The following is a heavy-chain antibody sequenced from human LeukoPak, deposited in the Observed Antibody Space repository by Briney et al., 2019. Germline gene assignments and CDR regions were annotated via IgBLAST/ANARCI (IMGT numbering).Heavy chain of an antibody. CDR1: GYTFSRYG. CDR2: ISAYNGNT. CDR3: AREPPRSFYGSGTHYNGVRDYYYGMDV. D-gene: IGHD3-10*01. J-gene: IGHJ6*02. V-gene: IGHV1-18*01. Sequence: ASVKVSCRASGYTFSRYGIRWVRQAPAKGLEWMGWISAYNGNTKYAQKLQGRVTIDTDTSTSTAYMALRSLRSDDTAVYYCAREPPRSFYGSGTHYNGVRDYYYGMDVWGQGTTVTVSS.